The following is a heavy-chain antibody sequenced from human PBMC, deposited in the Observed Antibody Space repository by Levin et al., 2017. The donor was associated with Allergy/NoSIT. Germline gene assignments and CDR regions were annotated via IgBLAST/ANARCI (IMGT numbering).Heavy chain of an antibody. D-gene: IGHD2-2*01. V-gene: IGHV4-34*01. CDR2: INHSGST. J-gene: IGHJ5*02. CDR3: ARGDPGRGDIVVVPAAPHGANWFDP. Sequence: SETLSLTCAVYGGSFSGYYWSWIRQPPGKGLEWIGEINHSGSTNYNPSLKSRVTISVDTSKNQFSLKLSSVTAADTAVYYCARGDPGRGDIVVVPAAPHGANWFDPWGQGTLVTVSS. CDR1: GGSFSGYY.